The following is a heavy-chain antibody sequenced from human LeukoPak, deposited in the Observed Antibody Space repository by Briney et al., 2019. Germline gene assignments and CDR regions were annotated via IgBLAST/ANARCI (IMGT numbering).Heavy chain of an antibody. D-gene: IGHD3-22*01. V-gene: IGHV1-8*03. CDR2: MNTNSGNT. CDR1: GYTFITYD. J-gene: IGHJ4*02. Sequence: ASVKVSCKTFGYTFITYDINWVRQAPGQGLEWMGWMNTNSGNTGYSQKFQGRVTISGDTSVSTVYMEVSSLQSDDTAVYFCAKVRSRGSQYFFDSWGQGTLVSVPS. CDR3: AKVRSRGSQYFFDS.